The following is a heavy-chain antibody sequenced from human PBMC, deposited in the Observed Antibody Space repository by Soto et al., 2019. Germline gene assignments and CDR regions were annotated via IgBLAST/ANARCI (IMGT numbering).Heavy chain of an antibody. Sequence: ASVKVSCKVSGYTFTSYDINWVRQATGQGLEWMGWMNPNSGNTGYAQKFQGRVTMTRNTSISTAYMELSSLRSEDTAVYYCAREGGYDFWSGYYPYYYYGMDVWGQGTTVTVSS. V-gene: IGHV1-8*01. J-gene: IGHJ6*02. CDR3: AREGGYDFWSGYYPYYYYGMDV. D-gene: IGHD3-3*01. CDR1: GYTFTSYD. CDR2: MNPNSGNT.